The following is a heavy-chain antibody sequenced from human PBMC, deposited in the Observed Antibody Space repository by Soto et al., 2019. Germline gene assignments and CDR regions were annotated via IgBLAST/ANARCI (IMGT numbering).Heavy chain of an antibody. CDR3: ARLQGVVLWYYGMDV. Sequence: GESLRISCKGSGYSFTSYWIGWVRQMPGKGLEWMGIIYPGDSDTRYSPSFQGQVTISADKSISTAYLQWSSLKASDTAMYYCARLQGVVLWYYGMDVWGQGSTVAV. D-gene: IGHD2-8*02. CDR1: GYSFTSYW. CDR2: IYPGDSDT. J-gene: IGHJ6*02. V-gene: IGHV5-51*01.